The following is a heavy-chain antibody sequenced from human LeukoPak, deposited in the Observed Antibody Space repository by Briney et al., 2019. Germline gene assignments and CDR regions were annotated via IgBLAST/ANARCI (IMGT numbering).Heavy chain of an antibody. J-gene: IGHJ3*02. V-gene: IGHV4-30-4*01. CDR3: ARDYDSSGYYGDAFGI. D-gene: IGHD3-22*01. CDR2: IYYSGST. CDR1: GGSISSGDYY. Sequence: SETLSLTCTVSGGSISSGDYYWSWIRQPPGKGLERIGYIYYSGSTYYNPSLKSRVTISVDTSKNQFSLKLSSVTAADTAVYYCARDYDSSGYYGDAFGIWGQGTMVTVSS.